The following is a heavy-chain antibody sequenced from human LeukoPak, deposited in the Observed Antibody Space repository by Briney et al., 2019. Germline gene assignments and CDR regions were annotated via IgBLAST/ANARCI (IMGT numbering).Heavy chain of an antibody. D-gene: IGHD3-10*01. J-gene: IGHJ3*02. V-gene: IGHV1-69*01. Sequence: SVKVSCKASGGTFSSYAISWVRQAPGQGLEWMGGIIPIFGTANYAQKFQGRVTITADESTSTAYMELSSLRSEDTAVYYCARDNYYGSGSYFAFDIWGQGTMVAVSS. CDR2: IIPIFGTA. CDR1: GGTFSSYA. CDR3: ARDNYYGSGSYFAFDI.